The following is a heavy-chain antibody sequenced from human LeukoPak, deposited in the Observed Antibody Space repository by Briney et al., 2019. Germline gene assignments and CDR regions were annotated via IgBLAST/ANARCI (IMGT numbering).Heavy chain of an antibody. V-gene: IGHV4-30-2*01. CDR1: GGPISSGGYY. Sequence: SQTLSLTCTVSGGPISSGGYYWSWIRQPPGKGLEWIGYIYHSGSTYYNPSLKSRVTISVDRSKNQFSLKLSSVTAADTAVYYCAREVGATGEGGDAFDIWGQGTMVTVSS. CDR3: AREVGATGEGGDAFDI. D-gene: IGHD1-26*01. J-gene: IGHJ3*02. CDR2: IYHSGST.